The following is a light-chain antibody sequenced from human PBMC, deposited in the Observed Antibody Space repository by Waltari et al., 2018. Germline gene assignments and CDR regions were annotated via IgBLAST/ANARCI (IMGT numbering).Light chain of an antibody. Sequence: QSVLTQPPSASGTPGQRVTISCSGSSSTIGGNTVTGYQLLPGTAPKLLIYANNERPSGVPDRFSGSDSGTSASLVISGLQSEDEADYYCAAWDDSLSGWFFGGGTKLTVL. CDR3: AAWDDSLSGWF. J-gene: IGLJ2*01. CDR1: SSTIGGNT. CDR2: ANN. V-gene: IGLV1-44*01.